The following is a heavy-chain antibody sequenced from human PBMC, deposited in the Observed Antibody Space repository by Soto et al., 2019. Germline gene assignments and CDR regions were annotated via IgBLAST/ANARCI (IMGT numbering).Heavy chain of an antibody. Sequence: SESLSLSCTVSGCTISSYSWSWVRQPPGKGLEWIGYMYNTGSTIYNPSLKSRVTISVDTSKNQFSLKLNSVTAADTAVYYCARDLWGYCGADCYPLDVWGQGTTVTVS. CDR1: GCTISSYS. CDR3: ARDLWGYCGADCYPLDV. V-gene: IGHV4-59*01. CDR2: MYNTGST. J-gene: IGHJ6*02. D-gene: IGHD2-21*02.